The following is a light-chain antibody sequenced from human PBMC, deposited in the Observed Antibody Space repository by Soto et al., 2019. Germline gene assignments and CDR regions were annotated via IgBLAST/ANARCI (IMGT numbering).Light chain of an antibody. CDR2: GNS. V-gene: IGLV1-40*01. J-gene: IGLJ3*02. CDR1: SSNIGAGYD. CDR3: QSYDSRLSGWM. Sequence: QSALTQPPSVSGAPGQRVTISCTGSSSNIGAGYDVHWYQQLPGTAPKLLIYGNSNRPSGVPDRFSGSKSGTSASLAITGLQAEDEADYYCQSYDSRLSGWMFGGGTKLTVL.